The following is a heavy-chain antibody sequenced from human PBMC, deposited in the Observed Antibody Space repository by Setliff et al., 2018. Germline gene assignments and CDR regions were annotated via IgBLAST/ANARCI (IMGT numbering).Heavy chain of an antibody. V-gene: IGHV1-46*01. CDR3: AKLGHDYGDPTDF. D-gene: IGHD4-17*01. Sequence: ASVKVSCKASGYSFTSHYMHWVRQAPGQGLEWMGIVNPGGLTSSSTQKFEGRVTMTRDTSTSTVYTLYLQMNSLRAEDTAVYFCAKLGHDYGDPTDFWGQGTLVTVSS. CDR1: GYSFTSHY. J-gene: IGHJ4*02. CDR2: VNPGGLTS.